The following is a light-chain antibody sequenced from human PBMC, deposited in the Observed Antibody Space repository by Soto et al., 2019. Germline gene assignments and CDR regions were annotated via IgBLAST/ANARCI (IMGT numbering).Light chain of an antibody. V-gene: IGKV3-11*01. Sequence: EILLTQSPATLSLSPGERATLSCRSSHRVRFYLHWYQQKPGQAPRLLIYDASHRATGTPSRFSGSGSGTDFTLTISTLEAEDSAVYYCQQRTARLLTFGQGTKVEIK. J-gene: IGKJ1*01. CDR3: QQRTARLLT. CDR2: DAS. CDR1: HRVRFY.